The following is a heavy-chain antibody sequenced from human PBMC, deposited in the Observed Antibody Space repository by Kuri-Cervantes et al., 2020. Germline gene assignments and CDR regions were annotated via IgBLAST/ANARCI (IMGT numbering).Heavy chain of an antibody. CDR1: GGSISSYY. D-gene: IGHD3-22*01. J-gene: IGHJ6*03. Sequence: SETLSLTCIVSGGSISSYYWSWIRQAPGKGLEWIGYIYYSGSANYNPSLKSRVTISVDTSKNQFSLKLSSVTAADTAVYYCARGEGYYDSSGYYSGYYYMDVWGKGTTVTVSS. CDR2: IYYSGSA. V-gene: IGHV4-59*12. CDR3: ARGEGYYDSSGYYSGYYYMDV.